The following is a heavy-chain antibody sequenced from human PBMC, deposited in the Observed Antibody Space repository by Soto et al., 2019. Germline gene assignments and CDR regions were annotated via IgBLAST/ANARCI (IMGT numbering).Heavy chain of an antibody. V-gene: IGHV4-4*02. Sequence: QVQLQESGPGLVKPSETLSLTCDVSGDSISSPTWWTWVRQPPGKGLEWIGEVYHSGSTNYNSSLKRRVTISVDKSKNQFSLSLTSVTAADTAVYYCATRAPIDGDPYWGQGTLVTVSS. CDR3: ATRAPIDGDPY. CDR1: GDSISSPTW. J-gene: IGHJ4*02. CDR2: VYHSGST. D-gene: IGHD4-17*01.